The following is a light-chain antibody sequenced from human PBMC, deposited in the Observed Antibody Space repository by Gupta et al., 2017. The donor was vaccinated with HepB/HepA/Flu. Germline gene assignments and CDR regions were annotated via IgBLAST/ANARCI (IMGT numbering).Light chain of an antibody. CDR1: SSHVGGYNY. CDR3: NSYTSSSPPYV. Sequence: QSPLTQPASASEAPGQSLTISCTGTSSHVGGYNYVSWYQQHPGKAPKLMIYDVSNRPSGVSNRFSGSKSGTTASLTITGLQAEDEADYYCNSYTSSSPPYVFGTGTKVTVL. V-gene: IGLV2-14*01. CDR2: DVS. J-gene: IGLJ1*01.